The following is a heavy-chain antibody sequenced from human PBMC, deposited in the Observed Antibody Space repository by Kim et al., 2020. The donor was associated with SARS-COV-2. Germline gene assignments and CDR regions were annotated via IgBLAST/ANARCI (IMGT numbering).Heavy chain of an antibody. CDR3: ATDRAYDSSGPGRYYYYYGMDV. J-gene: IGHJ6*02. V-gene: IGHV1-24*01. CDR2: FDPEDGET. Sequence: ASVKVSCKVSGYTLTELSMHWVRQAPGKGLEWMGGFDPEDGETIYAQKFQGRVTMTEDTSTDTAYMELSSLRSEDTAVYYCATDRAYDSSGPGRYYYYYGMDVWGQGTTVTVSS. D-gene: IGHD3-22*01. CDR1: GYTLTELS.